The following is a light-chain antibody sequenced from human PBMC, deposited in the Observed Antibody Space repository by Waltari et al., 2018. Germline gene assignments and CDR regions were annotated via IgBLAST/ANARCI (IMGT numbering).Light chain of an antibody. V-gene: IGLV1-47*01. CDR2: RDT. J-gene: IGLJ1*01. Sequence: QSVLTQPPSASGTPGQRVSISCSGSNSNLGSNYLSWYQQLPGMAPKLPTYRDTQRPSGVPDRFSGSKYGTSASLAISGLRSEDEAVYYCASWDDSHYGFGPGTKVTVL. CDR1: NSNLGSNY. CDR3: ASWDDSHYG.